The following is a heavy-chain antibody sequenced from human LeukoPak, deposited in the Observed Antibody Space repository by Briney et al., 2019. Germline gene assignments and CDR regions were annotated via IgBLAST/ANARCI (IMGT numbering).Heavy chain of an antibody. Sequence: GSLRLSCAASGFTFTTYAMFWVRQAPGKGLEWVAFIRYDGSNKYYADPVKGRFTISRDNSNNMLYLQMNSLRAEDTAVYYCAKERSNWREIDYWGQGTLVTVSS. CDR3: AKERSNWREIDY. CDR2: IRYDGSNK. V-gene: IGHV3-30*02. CDR1: GFTFTTYA. J-gene: IGHJ4*02. D-gene: IGHD6-13*01.